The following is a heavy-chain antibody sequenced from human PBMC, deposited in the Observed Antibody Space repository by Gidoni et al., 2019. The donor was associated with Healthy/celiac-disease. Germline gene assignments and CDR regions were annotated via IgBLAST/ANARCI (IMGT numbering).Heavy chain of an antibody. D-gene: IGHD6-6*01. Sequence: QVQLVQSGAEVKKPGSSVKVSCKASGGTFSSYAISWVRQAPGQGLEWMGGIIPIFGTANHAQKFQGRVTITADESTSTAYMELSSLRSEDTAVYYCARDTPEYSSSPHYYYYGMDVWGQGTTVTVSS. CDR3: ARDTPEYSSSPHYYYYGMDV. CDR1: GGTFSSYA. CDR2: IIPIFGTA. J-gene: IGHJ6*02. V-gene: IGHV1-69*01.